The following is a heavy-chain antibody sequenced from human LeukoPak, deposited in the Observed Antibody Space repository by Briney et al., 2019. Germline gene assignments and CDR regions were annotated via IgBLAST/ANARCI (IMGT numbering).Heavy chain of an antibody. CDR3: AKNEWRAAETTQFMDV. Sequence: GGSLRLSCAASGFTFSSYGMHWVRQAPGKGLEWVAFIRYDGSNKYYADSVKGRFTISRDNSKNTLYLQMNSLRAEDTAVYYCAKNEWRAAETTQFMDVWGKGTTVTVSS. D-gene: IGHD6-13*01. CDR1: GFTFSSYG. V-gene: IGHV3-30*02. J-gene: IGHJ6*03. CDR2: IRYDGSNK.